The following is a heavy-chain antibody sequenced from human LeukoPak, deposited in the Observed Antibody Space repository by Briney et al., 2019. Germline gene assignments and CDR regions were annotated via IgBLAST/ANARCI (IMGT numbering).Heavy chain of an antibody. V-gene: IGHV3-21*01. J-gene: IGHJ4*02. Sequence: GGSLRLSCAASGFIFSSYSMNWVRQSPGKGLEWVSSISRSPYYIYYADSMKGRFTISRDNAKNSLYLQMNSLRAEDTAVYYCARASSLFVTFDYWGQGTLVTVSS. CDR2: ISRSPYYI. CDR3: ARASSLFVTFDY. CDR1: GFIFSSYS. D-gene: IGHD5-18*01.